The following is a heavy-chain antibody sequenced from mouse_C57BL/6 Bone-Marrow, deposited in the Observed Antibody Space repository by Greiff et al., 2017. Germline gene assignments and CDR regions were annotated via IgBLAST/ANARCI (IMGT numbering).Heavy chain of an antibody. CDR1: GYTFTSYW. CDR3: ARPYYSNYWYFDV. CDR2: IYPGSGST. Sequence: QVQLQQPGAELVKPGASVKMSCKASGYTFTSYWITWVKQRPGQGLEWIGDIYPGSGSTNYNEKFKSKATLTVDTSSSTAYMQLISRTSEDSAVYYCARPYYSNYWYFDVWGTGTTVTVAS. V-gene: IGHV1-55*01. J-gene: IGHJ1*03. D-gene: IGHD2-5*01.